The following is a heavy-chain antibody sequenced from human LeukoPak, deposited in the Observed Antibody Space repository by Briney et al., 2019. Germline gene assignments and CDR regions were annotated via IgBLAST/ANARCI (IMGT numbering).Heavy chain of an antibody. Sequence: GGSLRLSCTASGFTFSAYAMMWVRQAPGKGPEWVSAIRGGGGSAFYADSVKGRFTISRDNSKYTLYLQMNSLRAEDTAVYYCARGPALLWFGESGWFDPWGQGTLVTVSS. V-gene: IGHV3-23*01. CDR3: ARGPALLWFGESGWFDP. CDR2: IRGGGGSA. J-gene: IGHJ5*02. CDR1: GFTFSAYA. D-gene: IGHD3-10*01.